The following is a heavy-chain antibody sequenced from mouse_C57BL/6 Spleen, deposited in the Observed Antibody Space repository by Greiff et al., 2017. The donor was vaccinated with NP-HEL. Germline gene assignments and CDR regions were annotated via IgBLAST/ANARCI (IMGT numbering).Heavy chain of an antibody. CDR1: GFTFSSYA. V-gene: IGHV5-4*01. CDR2: ISDGGSYT. Sequence: VQLKESGGGLVKPGGSLKLSCAASGFTFSSYAMSWVRQTPEKRLEWVATISDGGSYTYYPDNVKGRFTISRDNAKNNLYLQMSHLKSEDTAMYYCARGSSYFYGDYWGQGTSVTVSS. CDR3: ARGSSYFYGDY. D-gene: IGHD1-1*01. J-gene: IGHJ4*01.